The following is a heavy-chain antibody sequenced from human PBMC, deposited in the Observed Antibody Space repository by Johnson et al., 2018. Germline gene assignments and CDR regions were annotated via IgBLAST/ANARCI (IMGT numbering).Heavy chain of an antibody. CDR1: GFTLSYYD. CDR2: IGSAGDT. D-gene: IGHD6-13*01. CDR3: VRTNIALASMDV. J-gene: IGHJ6*03. Sequence: VQLVESGGGLVQPGGSLRLSCAASGFTLSYYDMHWVRQVTGKGLEWVSAIGSAGDTYYAGSVKGRINFSRESAKNSLYLQMNSLGVGDTAVYYGVRTNIALASMDVWGKGTTVTVS. V-gene: IGHV3-13*04.